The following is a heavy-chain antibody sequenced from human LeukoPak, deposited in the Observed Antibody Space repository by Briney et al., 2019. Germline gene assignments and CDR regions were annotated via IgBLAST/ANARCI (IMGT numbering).Heavy chain of an antibody. CDR1: GYSISSGYY. CDR2: IYHSGST. V-gene: IGHV4-38-2*02. CDR3: AGDQPYMDV. Sequence: SETLSLTCTVSGYSISSGYYWGWIRQPPGKGLEWIGSIYHSGSTYYNPSLKSRVTISVDTSKNQFSLKLSSVTAADTAVYYCAGDQPYMDVWGKGTPVTVSS. J-gene: IGHJ6*03.